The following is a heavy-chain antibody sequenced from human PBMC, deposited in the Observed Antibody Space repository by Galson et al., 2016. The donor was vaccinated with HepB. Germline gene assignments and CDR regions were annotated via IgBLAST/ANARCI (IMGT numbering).Heavy chain of an antibody. Sequence: SLRLSCAASGFTFSDYHMSWIRQAPGKGLEWVSSISSSGSTIYYADSVKGRFTISRDNAKNSLYLQMNSLRAEDTAVYYCARAREYTRTIGRMDVWGQGTTVTVSS. D-gene: IGHD6-6*01. CDR1: GFTFSDYH. CDR3: ARAREYTRTIGRMDV. J-gene: IGHJ6*02. CDR2: ISSSGSTI. V-gene: IGHV3-11*01.